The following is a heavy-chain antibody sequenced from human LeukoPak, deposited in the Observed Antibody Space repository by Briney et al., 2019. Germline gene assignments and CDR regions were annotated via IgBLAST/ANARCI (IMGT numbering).Heavy chain of an antibody. CDR1: GFTFSDAW. CDR2: ISGSGGST. Sequence: AGGSLRLSCAASGFTFSDAWMNWVRQAPGKGLEWVSAISGSGGSTYYADSVKGRFTISRDNSKNTLYLQMNSLRAEDTAVYYCAKGFSGWYYSFDCWGQGTLVTVSS. J-gene: IGHJ4*02. D-gene: IGHD6-19*01. CDR3: AKGFSGWYYSFDC. V-gene: IGHV3-23*01.